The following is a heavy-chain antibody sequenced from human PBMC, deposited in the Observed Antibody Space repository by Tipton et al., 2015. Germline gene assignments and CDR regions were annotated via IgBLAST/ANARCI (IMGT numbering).Heavy chain of an antibody. CDR1: GGTFSGYH. V-gene: IGHV4-34*01. CDR3: ARRFSHSSSWTFDY. Sequence: TLSLTCAVYGGTFSGYHWSWIRQPPGKGLEWIGSVHYSGSTYYNPSLKSRVTISVDTSKNQFSLKLSSVTAADTAVYYCARRFSHSSSWTFDYWGQGTLVTVSS. CDR2: VHYSGST. J-gene: IGHJ4*02. D-gene: IGHD6-13*01.